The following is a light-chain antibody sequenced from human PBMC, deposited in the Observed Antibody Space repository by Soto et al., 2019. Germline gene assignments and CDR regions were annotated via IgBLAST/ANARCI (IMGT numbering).Light chain of an antibody. J-gene: IGLJ1*01. Sequence: QSVLTQPRSVSGSPGQSVTISCTGTSSDVGGYNYVSWYQQHPGKAPKLMIYDVSKRPSGVPDRFSGSKSGNTASLTISGLQAEDEADYYCCSYAGSYTFVFGTGIQVTVL. CDR1: SSDVGGYNY. V-gene: IGLV2-11*01. CDR3: CSYAGSYTFV. CDR2: DVS.